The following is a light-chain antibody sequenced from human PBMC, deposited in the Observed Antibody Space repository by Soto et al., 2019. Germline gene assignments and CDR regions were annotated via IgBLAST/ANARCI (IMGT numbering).Light chain of an antibody. V-gene: IGLV2-14*01. Sequence: QSVLAHPASVSGSPGQSITISCTGTSSDVGGYNYVSWYQQHPGKAPKLMIYEVSDWPSGVSNRFSGSKSGNTASLTISGLQAEDEADYYCSSYTITSTYVFGTGTKVTVL. CDR1: SSDVGGYNY. CDR2: EVS. J-gene: IGLJ1*01. CDR3: SSYTITSTYV.